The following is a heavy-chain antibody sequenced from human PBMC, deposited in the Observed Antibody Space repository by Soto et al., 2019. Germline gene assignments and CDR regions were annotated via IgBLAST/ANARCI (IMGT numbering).Heavy chain of an antibody. J-gene: IGHJ3*02. Sequence: SVKVSCKASGGTFSSYAISWVRQAPGQGLEWMGGIIPIFGTANYAQKFQGRVTITADESTSTAYMELSSLRSEDTAVYYCARREDSGSAADDFDIWGQGTMVTVSS. CDR2: IIPIFGTA. D-gene: IGHD1-26*01. V-gene: IGHV1-69*13. CDR1: GGTFSSYA. CDR3: ARREDSGSAADDFDI.